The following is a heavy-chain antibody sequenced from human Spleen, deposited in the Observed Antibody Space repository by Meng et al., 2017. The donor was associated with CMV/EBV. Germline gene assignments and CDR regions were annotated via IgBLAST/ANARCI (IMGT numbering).Heavy chain of an antibody. J-gene: IGHJ4*02. Sequence: SETLSLTCTVSGGSVSTGSYYWSWLRQPPGRGLEWIGYISYIGSTNYNPSLKSRVTISVDTSKNQFSLKLSSVTAADTAVYYCARGVPLDYGDYTGVDYWGQGTLVTVSS. V-gene: IGHV4-61*01. D-gene: IGHD4-17*01. CDR2: ISYIGST. CDR1: GGSVSTGSYY. CDR3: ARGVPLDYGDYTGVDY.